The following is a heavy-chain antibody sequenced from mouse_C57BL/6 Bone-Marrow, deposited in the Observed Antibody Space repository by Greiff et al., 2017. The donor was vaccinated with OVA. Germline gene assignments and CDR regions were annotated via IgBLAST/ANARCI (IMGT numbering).Heavy chain of an antibody. V-gene: IGHV1-54*01. D-gene: IGHD4-1*01. CDR2: INPGSGGT. CDR3: ARLGRGAY. CDR1: GYAFTNYL. Sequence: VQLQQSGAELVRPGTSVKVSCKASGYAFTNYLIEWVKQRPGQGLEWIGVINPGSGGTNYNEKFRGKATLTAAKSSSTAYMQLSSLTSEDSAVYFCARLGRGAYWGQGTLVTVSA. J-gene: IGHJ3*01.